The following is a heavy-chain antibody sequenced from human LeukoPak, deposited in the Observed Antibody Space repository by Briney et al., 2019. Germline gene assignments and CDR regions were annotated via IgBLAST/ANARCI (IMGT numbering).Heavy chain of an antibody. D-gene: IGHD5-18*01. J-gene: IGHJ6*03. Sequence: SETLSLTCTVAGGSVNNYDGNSIRQPPGKGLELIEYIYYSGSHNYHPSIKRRVTISKDTSKNQFSMKLNSVTAADTAVYYCARVFGYEYYYMDVWGKGTTVTVSS. V-gene: IGHV4-59*02. CDR1: GGSVNNYD. CDR3: ARVFGYEYYYMDV. CDR2: IYYSGSH.